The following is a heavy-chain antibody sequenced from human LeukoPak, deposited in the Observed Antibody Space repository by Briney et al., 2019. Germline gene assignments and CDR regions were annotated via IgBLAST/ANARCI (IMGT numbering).Heavy chain of an antibody. CDR3: AREANSSTSWLYWYFDL. D-gene: IGHD2-2*01. V-gene: IGHV3-23*01. CDR2: ISGSGGST. Sequence: GGSLRLSCAASGFTFSSYAMSWVRQAPGKGLEWVSAISGSGGSTYYADSVKGQFTISRDNSKNTLYLQMNSLRAEDTAVYYCAREANSSTSWLYWYFDLWGRGTLVTVSS. J-gene: IGHJ2*01. CDR1: GFTFSSYA.